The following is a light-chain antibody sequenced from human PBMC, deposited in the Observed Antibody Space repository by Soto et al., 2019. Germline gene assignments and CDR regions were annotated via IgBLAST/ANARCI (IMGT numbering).Light chain of an antibody. V-gene: IGKV1-33*01. CDR3: QQYDNGPFS. Sequence: DIQMTQSPSSLPASVGDGVTITCQASQDISRHLNWYQQKPGKAPKVVIYDASNLDTGVPPRFSGSGSGTEFTLTISTLQPEDFATYYCQQYDNGPFSFGRGTKVEFK. J-gene: IGKJ3*01. CDR2: DAS. CDR1: QDISRH.